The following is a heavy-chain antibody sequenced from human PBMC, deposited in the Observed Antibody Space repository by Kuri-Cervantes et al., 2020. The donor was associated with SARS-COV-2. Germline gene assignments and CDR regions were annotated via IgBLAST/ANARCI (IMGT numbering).Heavy chain of an antibody. D-gene: IGHD3-10*01. Sequence: SETLSLTVTVSGGSISSGDYYWSWIRQPPGKGLEWIGYIYYSGSTYYNPSLKSRVTISVDTSKNQFSLKLSSVTAADTAVYYCARDEASSGAFDIWGQGKMVTVSS. CDR3: ARDEASSGAFDI. J-gene: IGHJ3*02. CDR2: IYYSGST. CDR1: GGSISSGDYY. V-gene: IGHV4-30-4*02.